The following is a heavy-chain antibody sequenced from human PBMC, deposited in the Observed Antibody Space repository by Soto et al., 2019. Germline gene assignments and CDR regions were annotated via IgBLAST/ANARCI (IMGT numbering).Heavy chain of an antibody. CDR2: IYYSGST. CDR3: ARVGGFGATTIDY. V-gene: IGHV4-30-4*01. J-gene: IGHJ4*02. D-gene: IGHD3-10*01. Sequence: QVQLQESGPGLVKPSQTLSLTCTVSGGSISSGDYYWSWIRQPPGKGLEWIGYIYYSGSTYYNPSLKRRVTISVDTSKTQFSLQLSSVTAADTAVYYCARVGGFGATTIDYWGQGTLVTVSS. CDR1: GGSISSGDYY.